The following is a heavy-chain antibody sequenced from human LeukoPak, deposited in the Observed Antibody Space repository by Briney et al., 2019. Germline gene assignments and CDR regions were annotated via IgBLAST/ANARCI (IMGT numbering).Heavy chain of an antibody. CDR2: IYYSGST. V-gene: IGHV4-39*01. Sequence: SETLSLTCTVSGGSISSSSYYWGWIRQPPGKGLEWIGSIYYSGSTYYNPSLKSRVTISVDTSKNQFSLKLSSVTAADTAVYYCARHAAYCGGVCSPYYFDYWGQGTLVTVSS. D-gene: IGHD2-21*02. CDR1: GGSISSSSYY. J-gene: IGHJ4*02. CDR3: ARHAAYCGGVCSPYYFDY.